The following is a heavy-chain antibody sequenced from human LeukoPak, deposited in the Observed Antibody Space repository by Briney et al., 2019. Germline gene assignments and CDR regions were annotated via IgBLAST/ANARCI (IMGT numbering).Heavy chain of an antibody. Sequence: PSETLSLTCTVSGGSISSYYWSWIRQHPGKGLEWIGYIYYSGSTYYNPSLKSRVTISVDTSKNQFSLKLSSVTAADTAVYYCARARRAGTTFGALGYWGQGTLVTVSS. CDR3: ARARRAGTTFGALGY. CDR1: GGSISSYY. CDR2: IYYSGST. J-gene: IGHJ4*02. D-gene: IGHD1-7*01. V-gene: IGHV4-59*06.